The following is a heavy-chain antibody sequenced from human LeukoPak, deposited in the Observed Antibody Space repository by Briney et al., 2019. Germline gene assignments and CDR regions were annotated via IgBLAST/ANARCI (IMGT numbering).Heavy chain of an antibody. Sequence: GESLKISCKGSGYSFTSYWIAWVRQMPGKGLEWMGIIYPADSDTKYSLSFQGQVTIPADNSIGTAYLQWSSLKASDTAMYYCARRRYYYDTSGPLFDIWGQGTMVTVSS. D-gene: IGHD3-22*01. CDR3: ARRRYYYDTSGPLFDI. J-gene: IGHJ3*02. CDR2: IYPADSDT. V-gene: IGHV5-51*01. CDR1: GYSFTSYW.